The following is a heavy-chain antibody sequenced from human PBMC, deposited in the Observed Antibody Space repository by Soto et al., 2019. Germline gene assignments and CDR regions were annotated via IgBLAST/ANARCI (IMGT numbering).Heavy chain of an antibody. CDR2: ISSSSSTI. V-gene: IGHV3-48*02. D-gene: IGHD3-3*01. Sequence: GGSLRLSCAASGFTFSSYSMNWVRQAPGKGLEWVSYISSSSSTIYYADSVKGRFTISRDNAKNSLYLQMNSLRDEDTAVYYCAREKFGVVTSAYFDYWGQGTLVTVSS. CDR3: AREKFGVVTSAYFDY. CDR1: GFTFSSYS. J-gene: IGHJ4*02.